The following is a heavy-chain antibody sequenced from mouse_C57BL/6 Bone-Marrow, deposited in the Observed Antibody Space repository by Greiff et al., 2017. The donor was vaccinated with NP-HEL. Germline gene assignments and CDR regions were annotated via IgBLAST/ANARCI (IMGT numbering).Heavy chain of an antibody. D-gene: IGHD2-1*01. Sequence: QVHVKQSGAELVRPGSSVKLSCKASGYTFTSYWMDWVKQRPGQGLEWIGNIYPSDSETHYNQKFKDKATLTVDKSSSTAYMQLSSLTSEDSAVYYCAIYGNFVMDYWGQGTSVTVSS. V-gene: IGHV1-61*01. CDR1: GYTFTSYW. CDR2: IYPSDSET. CDR3: AIYGNFVMDY. J-gene: IGHJ4*01.